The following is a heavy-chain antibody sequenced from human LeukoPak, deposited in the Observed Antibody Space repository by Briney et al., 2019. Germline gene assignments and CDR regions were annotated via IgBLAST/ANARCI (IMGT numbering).Heavy chain of an antibody. J-gene: IGHJ4*02. Sequence: GGSLRLSCAASGFTFSSYGMHWVHQTPGKGLEWVAVISYDGSNKYYADSVKGRFTISRDNSKNTLYLQMNSLRAEDTAVYYCAKSHGNYYYGSGHDGFDYWGQGTLVTVSS. D-gene: IGHD3-10*01. V-gene: IGHV3-30*18. CDR2: ISYDGSNK. CDR1: GFTFSSYG. CDR3: AKSHGNYYYGSGHDGFDY.